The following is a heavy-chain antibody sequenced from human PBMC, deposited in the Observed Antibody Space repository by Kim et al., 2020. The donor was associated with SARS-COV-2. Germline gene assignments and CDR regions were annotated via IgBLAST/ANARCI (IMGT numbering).Heavy chain of an antibody. V-gene: IGHV4-30-2*05. CDR3: ARESRYCSSTSCYFHAFDI. Sequence: SRVTISVDTSKNQFSLKLSSVTAADTAVYYCARESRYCSSTSCYFHAFDIWGQGTMVTVSS. D-gene: IGHD2-2*01. J-gene: IGHJ3*02.